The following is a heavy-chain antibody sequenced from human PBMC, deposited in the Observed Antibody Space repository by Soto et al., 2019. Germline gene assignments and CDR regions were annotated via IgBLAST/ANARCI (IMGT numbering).Heavy chain of an antibody. V-gene: IGHV4-31*03. J-gene: IGHJ6*02. D-gene: IGHD2-2*01. CDR3: ARDPLLKPYCSSTSCYGDYYYGMDV. CDR2: IYYSGST. Sequence: SETLSLTCTVSGGSISSGGYYWSWIRQHPGKGLEWIGYIYYSGSTYYNPSLKSRVTISVDTSKNQFSLKLSSVTAADTAVYYCARDPLLKPYCSSTSCYGDYYYGMDVWGHGTTVTVSS. CDR1: GGSISSGGYY.